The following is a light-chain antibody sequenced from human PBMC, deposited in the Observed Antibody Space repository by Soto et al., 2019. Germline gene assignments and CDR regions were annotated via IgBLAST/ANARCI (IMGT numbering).Light chain of an antibody. J-gene: IGKJ2*01. Sequence: DIQLTQSPSFLSASVGDRVTITCRASQGISGYLAWYQRKPGKAPKLLIYAASTLQSGVPSRFSGSGSGTVFTLTISSLQPEDFATYFCQQLNRYPYTFGQGTKLEI. CDR1: QGISGY. CDR3: QQLNRYPYT. V-gene: IGKV1-9*01. CDR2: AAS.